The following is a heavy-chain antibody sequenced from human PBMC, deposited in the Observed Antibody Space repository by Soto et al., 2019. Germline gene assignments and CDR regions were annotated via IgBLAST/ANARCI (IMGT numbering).Heavy chain of an antibody. V-gene: IGHV1-2*04. D-gene: IGHD3-22*01. CDR3: ARGRYYDSSGYYLNYYYYGMDV. Sequence: ASVKVSCKASGYTFTGYYMHWVRQAPGQGLEWKGWINPNSGGTNYAQKFQGWVTMTRDTSISTAYMELSRLRSDDTAVYYCARGRYYDSSGYYLNYYYYGMDVWGQGTTVTVSS. CDR2: INPNSGGT. J-gene: IGHJ6*02. CDR1: GYTFTGYY.